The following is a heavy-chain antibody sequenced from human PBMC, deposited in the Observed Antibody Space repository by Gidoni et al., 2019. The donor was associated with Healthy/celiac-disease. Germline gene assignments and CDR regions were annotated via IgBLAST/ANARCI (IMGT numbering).Heavy chain of an antibody. V-gene: IGHV4-59*01. D-gene: IGHD1-26*01. Sequence: QVQLQESGPGLVKPSETLSLTCTVSGGPISSYYWSWIRQPPGKGLEWIGYIYYSGSTNYNPSLKSRVTISVDTSKNQFSLKLSSVTAADTAVYYCARDEGATARAFDIWGQGTMVTVSS. CDR3: ARDEGATARAFDI. J-gene: IGHJ3*02. CDR1: GGPISSYY. CDR2: IYYSGST.